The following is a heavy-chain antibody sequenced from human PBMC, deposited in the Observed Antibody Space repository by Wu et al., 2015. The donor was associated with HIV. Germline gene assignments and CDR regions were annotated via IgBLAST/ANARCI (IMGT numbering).Heavy chain of an antibody. CDR3: ARDGVFYSSGWYGGVYFDY. D-gene: IGHD6-19*01. CDR2: ISAYNGNT. J-gene: IGHJ4*02. CDR1: GGTFSSYG. V-gene: IGHV1-18*01. Sequence: QVQLVQSGAEVKKPGSSVRVSCKASGGTFSSYGISWVRQAPGQGLEWMGWISAYNGNTNYAQKLQGRVTMTTDTSTSTAYMELRSLRSDDTAVYYCARDGVFYSSGWYGGVYFDYWGQGTLVTVSS.